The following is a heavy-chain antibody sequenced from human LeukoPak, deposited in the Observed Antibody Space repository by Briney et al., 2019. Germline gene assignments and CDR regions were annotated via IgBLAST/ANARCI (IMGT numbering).Heavy chain of an antibody. D-gene: IGHD3-22*01. V-gene: IGHV3-9*01. J-gene: IGHJ6*02. CDR3: AKGSRDSSGFYYYYGMDV. CDR1: GFTFDDYA. Sequence: GGSLRLSCAASGFTFDDYAMFWVRQAPGKGLEWVSGMNWDSKNIGYAASVKGRFTISRDNAKNSLYLQMNSLRAEDTAFYYCAKGSRDSSGFYYYYGMDVWGQGTTVTVSS. CDR2: MNWDSKNI.